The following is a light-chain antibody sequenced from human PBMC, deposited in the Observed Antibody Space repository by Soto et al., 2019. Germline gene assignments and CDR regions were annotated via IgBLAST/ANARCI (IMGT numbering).Light chain of an antibody. CDR1: QSVFYSSNNKNY. CDR3: QQYYNIPST. CDR2: WAS. J-gene: IGKJ2*01. V-gene: IGKV4-1*01. Sequence: DIVMTQSPDSLAVSLGERATINCKSSQSVFYSSNNKNYLAWYQQKPGKPPKLLIYWASIREYGVPDRFSGSGSGRDFTLTISSLRAEDVAIYYCQQYYNIPSTFGQGTKLEIK.